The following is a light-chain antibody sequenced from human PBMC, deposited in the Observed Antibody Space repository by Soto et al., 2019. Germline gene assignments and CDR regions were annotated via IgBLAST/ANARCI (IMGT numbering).Light chain of an antibody. Sequence: STLSASVGDRVTITCRASQSISSSLAWYQQKPGKAPNLLIYKASSLESGVPSRFSGSGSGTEFTLTITSLQPDDFATYYCQQYNSYSRTFGQGTKVDIK. CDR3: QQYNSYSRT. V-gene: IGKV1-5*03. J-gene: IGKJ1*01. CDR2: KAS. CDR1: QSISSS.